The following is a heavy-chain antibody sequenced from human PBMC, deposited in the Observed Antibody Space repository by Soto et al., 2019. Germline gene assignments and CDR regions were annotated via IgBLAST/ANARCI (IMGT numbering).Heavy chain of an antibody. J-gene: IGHJ4*02. CDR2: ISSSSSTI. CDR3: ARDNYYGSGSYLDY. Sequence: GGSLRLSCAASGFTFSSYSINWGRQAPGKGLEWVSYISSSSSTIYYADSVKGRFTISRDNAKNSLYLQMNSLRDEDTAVYYCARDNYYGSGSYLDYWGQGTLVTVSS. V-gene: IGHV3-48*02. D-gene: IGHD3-10*01. CDR1: GFTFSSYS.